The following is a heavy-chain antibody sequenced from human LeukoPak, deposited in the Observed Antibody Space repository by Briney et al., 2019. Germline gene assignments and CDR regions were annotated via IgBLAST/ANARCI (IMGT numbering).Heavy chain of an antibody. CDR3: ARAPQLWFGESNAFDI. D-gene: IGHD3-10*01. CDR2: MNPNSGNT. Sequence: ASVKVSCKASGYTFTSYDINWVRQATGQGLEWMGWMNPNSGNTGYAQKFQGRVTITRNTSISTAYMELSSLRSEDTAVYYCARAPQLWFGESNAFDIWGQGTMVTVSS. J-gene: IGHJ3*02. V-gene: IGHV1-8*03. CDR1: GYTFTSYD.